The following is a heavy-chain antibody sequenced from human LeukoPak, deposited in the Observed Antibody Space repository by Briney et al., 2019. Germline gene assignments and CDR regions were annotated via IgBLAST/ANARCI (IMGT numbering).Heavy chain of an antibody. Sequence: PGGSLRLSCAASGFTFSDYAMSWVRQAPGKGLEWVSAISGSGGTTYYADSVKGRFTISRDNSKNTLYLQMNSLRAEDTAVYYCASSGDYYDSSGFDYWGQGTLVTVSS. J-gene: IGHJ4*02. CDR2: ISGSGGTT. D-gene: IGHD3-22*01. CDR1: GFTFSDYA. V-gene: IGHV3-23*01. CDR3: ASSGDYYDSSGFDY.